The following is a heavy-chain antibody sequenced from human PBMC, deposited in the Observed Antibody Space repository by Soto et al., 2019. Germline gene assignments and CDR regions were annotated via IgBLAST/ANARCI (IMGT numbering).Heavy chain of an antibody. CDR2: INHSGST. CDR1: GGSFSGYY. CDR3: ARGVRHYDYIWGRDPSFGY. V-gene: IGHV4-34*01. Sequence: QVQLQQWGAGLLKPSETLSLTCAVYGGSFSGYYWSWIRQPPGKGLEWIGEINHSGSTNYNPSLKSRVTISVDTTKNQDPLQLSSVTAADTAVYYCARGVRHYDYIWGRDPSFGYWGQGTLVTVSS. J-gene: IGHJ4*02. D-gene: IGHD3-16*01.